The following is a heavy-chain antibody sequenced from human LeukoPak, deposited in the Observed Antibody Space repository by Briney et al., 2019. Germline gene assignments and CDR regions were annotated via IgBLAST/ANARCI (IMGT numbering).Heavy chain of an antibody. J-gene: IGHJ6*04. V-gene: IGHV4-34*01. CDR2: INHSGST. CDR3: ARGLNGMDV. Sequence: PSETLSLTCAVYGGSFSGYYWSWIRQPPGKGLEWIEEINHSGSTNYNPSLKSRVTISVDTSKNQFSLKLSSVTAADTAVYYCARGLNGMDVWGKGTTVTVSS. CDR1: GGSFSGYY.